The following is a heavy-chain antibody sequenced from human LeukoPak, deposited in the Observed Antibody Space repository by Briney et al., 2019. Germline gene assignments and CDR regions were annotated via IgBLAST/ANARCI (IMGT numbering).Heavy chain of an antibody. J-gene: IGHJ5*02. CDR2: IYYSGST. CDR1: GGSISSYY. CDR3: ARNFGAYCGGDCLSTRFDP. Sequence: PSETLSLTCTVSGGSISSYYWSWIRQPPGKGLEWIGYIYYSGSTNYNPSLKSRVTISVDTSKNQFSLKLSSVTAADTAVYYCARNFGAYCGGDCLSTRFDPWGQGTLVTVSS. D-gene: IGHD2-21*01. V-gene: IGHV4-59*08.